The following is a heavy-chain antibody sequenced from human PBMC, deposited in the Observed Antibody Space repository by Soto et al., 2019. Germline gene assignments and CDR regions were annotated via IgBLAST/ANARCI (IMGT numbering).Heavy chain of an antibody. CDR1: GYTFTSYY. J-gene: IGHJ3*02. V-gene: IGHV1-46*03. CDR2: INPSGGST. D-gene: IGHD1-26*01. Sequence: QVQLVQSGAEVKKPGASVKVSCKASGYTFTSYYMHWVRQAPGQGLEWMGIINPSGGSTSYAQKCPGRVTMTRDPSTSTGDMELSSLRSDDTAVYYCARVGSGSHGDAFDIWGQGTMVTVSS. CDR3: ARVGSGSHGDAFDI.